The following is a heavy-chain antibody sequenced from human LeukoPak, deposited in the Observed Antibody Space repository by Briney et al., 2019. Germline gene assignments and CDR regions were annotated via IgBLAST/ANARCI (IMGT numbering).Heavy chain of an antibody. D-gene: IGHD1-26*01. CDR1: GGSISSSSYY. J-gene: IGHJ4*02. Sequence: SETLSLTCTVSGGSISSSSYYWGWIRQPPGKGLEWIGSIYYSGSTYYNPSLKSRVTISVDTSKNQFSLKLSSVTAADTAVYYCASPSHIVGATDYWGQGTLVTVSS. V-gene: IGHV4-39*01. CDR2: IYYSGST. CDR3: ASPSHIVGATDY.